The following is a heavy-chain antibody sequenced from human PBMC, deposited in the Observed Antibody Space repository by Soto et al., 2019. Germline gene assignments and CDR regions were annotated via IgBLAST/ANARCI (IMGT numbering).Heavy chain of an antibody. CDR2: ISGSGDST. J-gene: IGHJ4*02. CDR3: ARRSSSWYFDY. V-gene: IGHV3-23*01. Sequence: EVQVLESGGGFVQPGGSLRLSCAASGFTLSDYDMTWVRQGPGKGLEWVSAISGSGDSTYYADSVKGRFTISRDNSKNRLNLQMNSLRAEDTAVYYCARRSSSWYFDYWGQGTLVTVSS. CDR1: GFTLSDYD. D-gene: IGHD6-13*01.